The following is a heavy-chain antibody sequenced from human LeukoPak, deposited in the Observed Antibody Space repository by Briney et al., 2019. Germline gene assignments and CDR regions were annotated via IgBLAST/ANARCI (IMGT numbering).Heavy chain of an antibody. Sequence: PSDTLSLTCTVSGASISTYCWSWIRQPAGKGLEWIGRMYTSGKTDYNTPLRSRVTMSVDTSKNQFSLTLSSVNAADTAVYYCARETYNNAWYADNWGQGTLVTVSS. CDR3: ARETYNNAWYADN. CDR2: MYTSGKT. V-gene: IGHV4-4*07. CDR1: GASISTYC. D-gene: IGHD6-13*01. J-gene: IGHJ4*02.